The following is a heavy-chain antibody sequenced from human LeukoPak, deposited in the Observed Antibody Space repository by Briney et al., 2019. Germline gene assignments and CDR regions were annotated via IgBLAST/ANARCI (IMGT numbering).Heavy chain of an antibody. CDR3: AKDSHWILSDD. V-gene: IGHV3-23*01. CDR1: GFTFTTYG. D-gene: IGHD2-2*03. J-gene: IGHJ4*02. Sequence: TGGSLRLSCSASGFTFTTYGMNWVRQAPGKGLEWVSGIGGSGTRTYYADSVKGRFTISRDNSKNTLYLQMNSLRDEDTAVYYCAKDSHWILSDDWGQGTLVTVSS. CDR2: IGGSGTRT.